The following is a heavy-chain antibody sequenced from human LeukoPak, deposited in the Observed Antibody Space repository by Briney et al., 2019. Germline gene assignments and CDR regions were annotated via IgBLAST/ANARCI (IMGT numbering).Heavy chain of an antibody. CDR1: GGSINSYY. Sequence: SSETLSLTCTVSGGSINSYYWNWIRQTPGKGLEWIGYISHSGSTSYNPSLKSRVTMSVDTSKNQFSLKLSSVTAADTAVYYCARIDRAVAGTIDYWGQGTLVTVSS. CDR3: ARIDRAVAGTIDY. D-gene: IGHD6-19*01. CDR2: ISHSGST. V-gene: IGHV4-59*08. J-gene: IGHJ4*02.